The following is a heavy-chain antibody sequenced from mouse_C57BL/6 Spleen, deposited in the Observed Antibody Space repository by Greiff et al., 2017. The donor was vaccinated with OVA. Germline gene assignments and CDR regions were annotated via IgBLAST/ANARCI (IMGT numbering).Heavy chain of an antibody. CDR1: GYTFTGYW. D-gene: IGHD1-1*01. J-gene: IGHJ2*01. Sequence: QVQLQQSGAELMKPGASVKLSCKATGYTFTGYWIEWVKHRPGHGLEWIGEILPGSGSTNYNEKFKGKATFTADTSSNTAYMQLSSLTTEDSAIYYCARSVTTVVATRYFDYWGQGTTLTVSS. V-gene: IGHV1-9*01. CDR3: ARSVTTVVATRYFDY. CDR2: ILPGSGST.